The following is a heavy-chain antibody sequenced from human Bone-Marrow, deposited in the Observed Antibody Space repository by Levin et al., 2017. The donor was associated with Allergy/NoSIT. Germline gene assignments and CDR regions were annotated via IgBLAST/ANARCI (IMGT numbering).Heavy chain of an antibody. CDR3: ARDSVQVVEPAPDDNNQPSLLMDV. CDR1: GFTFTTYA. Sequence: GGSLRLSCATSGFTFTTYAIHWVRQAPGKGLEWVAVIWYDGSNEYYADSVRGRFTISRVNSKNTLYLQMNSLRAEDTAVYYCARDSVQVVEPAPDDNNQPSLLMDVWGQGTTVIVSS. CDR2: IWYDGSNE. D-gene: IGHD3-22*01. V-gene: IGHV3-33*01. J-gene: IGHJ6*02.